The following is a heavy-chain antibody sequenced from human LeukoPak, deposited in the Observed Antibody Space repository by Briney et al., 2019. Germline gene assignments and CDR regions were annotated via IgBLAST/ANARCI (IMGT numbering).Heavy chain of an antibody. CDR1: GGSISSFY. D-gene: IGHD6-13*01. CDR2: IFTSGST. V-gene: IGHV4-4*07. J-gene: IGHJ4*02. Sequence: PSETLSLTCTVSGGSISSFYWSWIRQPAGKGLEWIGRIFTSGSTNYNPSLKSRVTIPVDTPKNQFSLKLTSVTASDSAVYYCASSNWLRDANFDSWGQGTLVTVSS. CDR3: ASSNWLRDANFDS.